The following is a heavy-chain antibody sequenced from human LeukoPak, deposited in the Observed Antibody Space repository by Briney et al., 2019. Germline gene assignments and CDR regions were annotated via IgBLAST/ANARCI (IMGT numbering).Heavy chain of an antibody. CDR1: GFTFSIYA. CDR2: ISSDGNNK. CDR3: ARDYATDTDMV. Sequence: PGRSLRLSCAASGFTFSIYAIHWARQAPGKGLEWVAVISSDGNNKYNADSVQGRFTISRDNAKNTLYLQMNSLRPEDTAVYYCARDYATDTDMVWGQGTLVTVSS. D-gene: IGHD5-18*01. J-gene: IGHJ4*02. V-gene: IGHV3-30*04.